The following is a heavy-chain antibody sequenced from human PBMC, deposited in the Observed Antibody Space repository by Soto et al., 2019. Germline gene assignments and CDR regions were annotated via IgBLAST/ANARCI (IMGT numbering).Heavy chain of an antibody. V-gene: IGHV1-2*04. CDR3: ARVSSGQYYDFWSGYPYYFDY. CDR1: GYTFTGYY. D-gene: IGHD3-3*01. J-gene: IGHJ4*02. Sequence: ASVKVSCKASGYTFTGYYMHWVRQAPGQGLEWIGWINPNSGGTNYAQKFQGWVTMTRDTSISTAYIELSRLRSDDTAVYYCARVSSGQYYDFWSGYPYYFDYWGQGTLVTVSS. CDR2: INPNSGGT.